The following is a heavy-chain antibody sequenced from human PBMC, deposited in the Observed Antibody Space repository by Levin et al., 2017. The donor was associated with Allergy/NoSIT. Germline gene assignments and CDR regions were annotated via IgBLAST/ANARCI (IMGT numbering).Heavy chain of an antibody. CDR1: GFTFSSYG. Sequence: QPGGSLRLSCAASGFTFSSYGMHWVRQAPGKGLEWVAVISYEGSNKYYADSVKGRFTISRDNSKNTLYLQMNSLRAEDTAVYYCAKDPSLWFGELSEQSFFDYWGQGALVTISS. J-gene: IGHJ4*02. D-gene: IGHD3-10*01. CDR3: AKDPSLWFGELSEQSFFDY. V-gene: IGHV3-30*18. CDR2: ISYEGSNK.